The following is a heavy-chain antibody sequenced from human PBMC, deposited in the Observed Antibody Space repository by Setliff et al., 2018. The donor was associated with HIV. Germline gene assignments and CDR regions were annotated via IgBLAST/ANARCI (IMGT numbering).Heavy chain of an antibody. CDR1: GASIGSSTYY. V-gene: IGHV4-39*01. D-gene: IGHD3-10*01. CDR2: IYYSGST. Sequence: PSETLSLTCTVSGASIGSSTYYWGCIRQPPGKGLEWMGSIYYSGSTYYNPSLKSRVTISRDTSKNHFSLKLISVTAADTAIYYCARHPAEGSASYAALKRYFDLWGRGTLVTVSS. J-gene: IGHJ2*01. CDR3: ARHPAEGSASYAALKRYFDL.